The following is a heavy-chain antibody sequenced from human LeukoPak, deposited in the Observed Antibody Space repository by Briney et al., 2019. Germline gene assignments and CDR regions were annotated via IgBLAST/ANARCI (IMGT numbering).Heavy chain of an antibody. CDR3: ARGTGDSCKD. D-gene: IGHD3-22*01. J-gene: IGHJ4*02. CDR1: GDSVSSNSAS. V-gene: IGHV6-1*01. CDR2: TYYRSKWRN. Sequence: SQTLSLTCASAGDSVSSNSASWNWIRQSPSRGLEWLGRTYYRSKWRNDYAVSVKSRITISPDTSKNQFSLQLNSVTPEDTAVYYCARGTGDSCKDWGLGTLVTVSS.